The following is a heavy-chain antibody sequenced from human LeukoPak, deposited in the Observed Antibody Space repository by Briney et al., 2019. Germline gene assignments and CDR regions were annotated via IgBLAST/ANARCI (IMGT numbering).Heavy chain of an antibody. CDR1: GYTFTGYY. Sequence: ASVKVSCKASGYTFTGYYMHWVRQAPGQGLEWMGWINPNSGGTNYAQKFQGRVTMTRDTSISTAYMELSRLRSDDTAVYYCARVGGVSYRHFGYWGQGTLVTVSS. D-gene: IGHD2-8*02. CDR2: INPNSGGT. J-gene: IGHJ4*02. V-gene: IGHV1-2*02. CDR3: ARVGGVSYRHFGY.